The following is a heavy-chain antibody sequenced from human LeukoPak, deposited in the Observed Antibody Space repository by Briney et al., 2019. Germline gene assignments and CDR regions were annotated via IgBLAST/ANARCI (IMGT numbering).Heavy chain of an antibody. V-gene: IGHV1-46*01. CDR2: INPSGGST. Sequence: ASVKVSCKASGYTFTSYYMHWVRQAPGQWLEWMGIINPSGGSTSYAQKFQGRVTMTRDTSTSTVYMELSSLRSEDTAVYYCARGGLPPYYYYGMDVWGKGTTVTVSS. J-gene: IGHJ6*04. CDR3: ARGGLPPYYYYGMDV. CDR1: GYTFTSYY.